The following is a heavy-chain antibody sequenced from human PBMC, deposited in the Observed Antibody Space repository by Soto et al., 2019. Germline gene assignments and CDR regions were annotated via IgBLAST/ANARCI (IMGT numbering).Heavy chain of an antibody. CDR2: IYYSGSS. D-gene: IGHD2-2*01. Sequence: ETLSLTCTVSGGCISSYYWSWIRQPPGKGLEWIGYIYYSGSSNYNPSLKSRVTISVDTSKNQFSLKLNYVTAADTAVYYCARYYCTSTTCYYFDYWGQGTLVTVSS. CDR1: GGCISSYY. J-gene: IGHJ4*02. V-gene: IGHV4-59*01. CDR3: ARYYCTSTTCYYFDY.